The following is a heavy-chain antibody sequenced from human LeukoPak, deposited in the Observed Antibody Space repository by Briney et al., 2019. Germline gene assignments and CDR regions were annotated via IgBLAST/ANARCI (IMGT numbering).Heavy chain of an antibody. J-gene: IGHJ4*02. CDR2: IYSGGFT. V-gene: IGHV3-53*01. Sequence: RAGGSLRLSCAASGFIVNNNYTNWVRQAPGKGLEWVSVIYSGGFTYYADSVKGRFTISRDNSKNTLYLQMNSLRAEDTAVYYCASSLGVTLGFDYWGQGTLVTVSS. CDR3: ASSLGVTLGFDY. CDR1: GFIVNNNY. D-gene: IGHD4-23*01.